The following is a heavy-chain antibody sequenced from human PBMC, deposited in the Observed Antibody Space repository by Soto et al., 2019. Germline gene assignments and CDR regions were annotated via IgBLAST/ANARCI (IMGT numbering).Heavy chain of an antibody. J-gene: IGHJ4*02. V-gene: IGHV3-23*01. CDR1: GFAFSNYA. D-gene: IGHD6-6*01. CDR3: AKDRTVAARNFDY. CDR2: ISTSIDAT. Sequence: PGGSLRLSCAASGFAFSNYAMHWVRQAPGKGLEWVSSISTSIDATYYADSVKGRFTISRDDSKNTLYLQMNILRAEDSAVYYCAKDRTVAARNFDYWGQGTQVTVSS.